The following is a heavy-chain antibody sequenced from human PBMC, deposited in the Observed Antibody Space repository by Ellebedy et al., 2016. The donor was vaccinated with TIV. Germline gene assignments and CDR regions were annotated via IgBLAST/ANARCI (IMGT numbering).Heavy chain of an antibody. CDR1: GGSVSSTRYY. Sequence: MPSETLSLTCSVSGGSVSSTRYYWAWIRQPPGKGLEWIGSVYYRGSPYYNPSFKSRVTLSADTSKNQFSLHLRTVAAADTAVYYCARSDPWQPIDDWGQGILVTVSS. V-gene: IGHV4-39*01. CDR2: VYYRGSP. J-gene: IGHJ4*02. D-gene: IGHD2-21*02. CDR3: ARSDPWQPIDD.